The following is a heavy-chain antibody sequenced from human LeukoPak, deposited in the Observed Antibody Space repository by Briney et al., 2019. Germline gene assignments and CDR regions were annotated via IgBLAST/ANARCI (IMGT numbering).Heavy chain of an antibody. J-gene: IGHJ4*02. CDR3: AKGGRYTPLLFDY. CDR1: GFTFSSYA. V-gene: IGHV3-23*01. CDR2: ISGSGGST. Sequence: GGSLRLSFAASGFTFSSYAISWVRQAPGKGLEWVSAISGSGGSTYYADSVKGRFTISRDNSKNTLYLQMNSLRAEDTAVYYCAKGGRYTPLLFDYWGQGTLVTVSS. D-gene: IGHD5-24*01.